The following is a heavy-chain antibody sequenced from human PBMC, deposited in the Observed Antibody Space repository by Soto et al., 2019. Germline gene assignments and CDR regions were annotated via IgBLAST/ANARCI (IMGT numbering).Heavy chain of an antibody. CDR1: GFSLSNARMG. D-gene: IGHD2-2*01. J-gene: IGHJ6*03. CDR2: IFSNDEK. Sequence: QVTLKESGPVLVKPTETLTLTCTVSGFSLSNARMGVSWIRQPPGKALEWLAHIFSNDEKSYSTSLKSRLTISKDTSKSQVVLTMTNMDPVDTATYYCARTFDIVVVPAARNYYYYMDVWGKGTTVTVSS. V-gene: IGHV2-26*01. CDR3: ARTFDIVVVPAARNYYYYMDV.